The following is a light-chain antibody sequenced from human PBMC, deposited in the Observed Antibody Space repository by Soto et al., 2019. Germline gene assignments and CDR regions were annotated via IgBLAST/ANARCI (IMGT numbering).Light chain of an antibody. CDR2: RAS. CDR1: ESVSSTY. Sequence: VVLTQSPGTQSLSPGERASLSCMASESVSSTYLAWYQQKPGQAPRLLIYRASSRATGIPDRFSGSGSGTEFTLTISRLEPEDLAVYYCQQYGASPPYTFGQGTKLEIK. J-gene: IGKJ2*01. V-gene: IGKV3-20*01. CDR3: QQYGASPPYT.